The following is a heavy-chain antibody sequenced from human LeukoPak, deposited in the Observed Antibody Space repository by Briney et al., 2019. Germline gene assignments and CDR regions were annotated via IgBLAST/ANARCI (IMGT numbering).Heavy chain of an antibody. CDR2: IYYSGST. CDR3: AKVRIAAAGTERLDAFDI. CDR1: GGSISSYY. Sequence: SETLSLTCTVSGGSISSYYWSWIRQPPGKGLEWIGYIYYSGSTNYNPSLKSRVTISVDTSKNQFSLKLSSVTAADTAVYYCAKVRIAAAGTERLDAFDIWGQGTMVTVSS. V-gene: IGHV4-59*01. J-gene: IGHJ3*02. D-gene: IGHD6-13*01.